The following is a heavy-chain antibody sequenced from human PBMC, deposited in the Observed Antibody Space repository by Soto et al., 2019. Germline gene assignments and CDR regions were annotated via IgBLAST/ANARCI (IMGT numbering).Heavy chain of an antibody. V-gene: IGHV1-69*02. CDR1: GGTFNTYT. J-gene: IGHJ4*02. Sequence: QVQVVQSGAEVKKPESSVKVSCKPSGGTFNTYTVNWVRLAPGHGLEWMGRFIPILDMANYAQKFQDRVMITADRSTFTADMELNSLTSDDTAVYYCAITYCRDNSCPRDFDFWGPGTRVTVSS. CDR3: AITYCRDNSCPRDFDF. D-gene: IGHD2-21*01. CDR2: FIPILDMA.